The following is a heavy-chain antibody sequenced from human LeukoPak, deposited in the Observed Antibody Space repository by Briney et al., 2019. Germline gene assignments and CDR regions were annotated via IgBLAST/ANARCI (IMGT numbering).Heavy chain of an antibody. CDR2: IYYSGST. CDR1: GGSISSSSYY. Sequence: PSETLSLTCTVSGGSISSSSYYWGWIRQPPGKGLEWIGSIYYSGSTYYNPSLKSRVTISVDTSKNQFSLKLSSVTAADTAVYYCARCFSGYYRGPIPYGFDYWGQGTLVTVSS. V-gene: IGHV4-39*01. CDR3: ARCFSGYYRGPIPYGFDY. D-gene: IGHD3-3*01. J-gene: IGHJ4*02.